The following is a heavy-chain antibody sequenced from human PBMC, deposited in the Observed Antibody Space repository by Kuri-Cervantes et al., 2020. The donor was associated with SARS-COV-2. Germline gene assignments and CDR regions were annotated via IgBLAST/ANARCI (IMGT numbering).Heavy chain of an antibody. CDR2: IYSAGNT. J-gene: IGHJ4*02. CDR1: GFTVRRDY. D-gene: IGHD5-24*01. Sequence: LSLTCATSGFTVRRDYMSWVRQAPGKGLEWVSRIYSAGNTYYAASVKGRFTISRDDSNNTLYLQMNSLRAEDTAVYYFARVEMATQIDYWGQGTLVTVSS. V-gene: IGHV3-53*01. CDR3: ARVEMATQIDY.